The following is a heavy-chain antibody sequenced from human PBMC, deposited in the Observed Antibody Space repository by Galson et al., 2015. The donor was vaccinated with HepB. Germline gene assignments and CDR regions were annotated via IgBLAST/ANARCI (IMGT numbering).Heavy chain of an antibody. J-gene: IGHJ5*02. D-gene: IGHD3-16*01. Sequence: SLRLSCATSGFTFSDSFMSWIRQAPGKGLEWVSFINPSGSYAEYADSVKGRFTISRDNAENSVYLQMNSLRAEDTAIYYCAREYYANPDHWGQGTQGTVSS. V-gene: IGHV3-11*06. CDR3: AREYYANPDH. CDR1: GFTFSDSF. CDR2: INPSGSYA.